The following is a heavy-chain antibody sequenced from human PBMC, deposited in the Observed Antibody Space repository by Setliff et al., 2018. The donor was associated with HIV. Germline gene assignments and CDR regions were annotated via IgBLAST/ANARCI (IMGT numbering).Heavy chain of an antibody. CDR1: GVSINSGDYS. CDR2: VHSNGFK. CDR3: ARVARGGHSSRWYYFDY. Sequence: SETLSLTCDVSGVSINSGDYSWNWIRQPAGKRLEWIGHVHSNGFKNYNSSLESRVDISVDTSKNQFSLKVSSVTAADTAVYYCARVARGGHSSRWYYFDYWGQGTLVTV. D-gene: IGHD6-13*01. V-gene: IGHV4-61*09. J-gene: IGHJ4*02.